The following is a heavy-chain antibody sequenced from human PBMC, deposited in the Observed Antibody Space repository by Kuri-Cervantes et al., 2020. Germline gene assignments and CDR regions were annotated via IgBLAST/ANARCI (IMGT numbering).Heavy chain of an antibody. D-gene: IGHD3-22*01. Sequence: ASVKVSCKASGYTFTGYYMHWVRQAPGQGLEWMGWINPNSGGTNYAQKFQGRVTMTRDTSISTAYMELSRLRSDGTAVYYCARDYYDSSGVAWFDYWGQGTLVTVSS. CDR3: ARDYYDSSGVAWFDY. CDR1: GYTFTGYY. J-gene: IGHJ4*02. V-gene: IGHV1-2*02. CDR2: INPNSGGT.